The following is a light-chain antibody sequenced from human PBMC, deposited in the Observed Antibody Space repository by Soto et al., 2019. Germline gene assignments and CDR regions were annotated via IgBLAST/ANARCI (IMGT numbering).Light chain of an antibody. CDR3: PPYKSFSPYT. CDR1: QRSGYW. J-gene: IGKJ2*01. V-gene: IGKV1-5*01. CDR2: DAS. Sequence: DIQMTQSPSTLSASVGDRVTITCRASQRSGYWLAWYQQKPVEAPKLLIYDASILGSGGPSTFSGSGSETDFTLPITSLPAGNSETYYCPPYKSFSPYTISQGPRLEIK.